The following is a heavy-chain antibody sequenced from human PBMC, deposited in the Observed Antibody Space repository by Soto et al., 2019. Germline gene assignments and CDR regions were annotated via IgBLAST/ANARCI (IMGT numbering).Heavy chain of an antibody. D-gene: IGHD2-2*03. J-gene: IGHJ6*02. CDR1: GGFVSSSSYS. CDR2: MYSSENT. V-gene: IGHV4-39*01. CDR3: ARLNGYCISTNCHGYYGMDV. Sequence: SETLSLTYTVSGGFVSSSSYSWGWIRQSPGKGLEWIGTMYSSENTYYNPSLLSRVTISVDTSKNEFSLRLSSVTAADTAVYYCARLNGYCISTNCHGYYGMDVWGQGTTVTVSS.